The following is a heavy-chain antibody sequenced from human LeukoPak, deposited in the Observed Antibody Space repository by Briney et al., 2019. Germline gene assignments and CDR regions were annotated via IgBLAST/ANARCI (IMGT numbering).Heavy chain of an antibody. CDR3: ARDRSVYRGNPDY. J-gene: IGHJ4*02. D-gene: IGHD4-23*01. V-gene: IGHV4-38-2*02. Sequence: SETLSLTCTVSGYSISSGYYWGWIRQPPGKGLEWIGSIYHSGSTYYNPSLKSRVTISVDTSKNQFSLKLSSVTAADTAVYYCARDRSVYRGNPDYWGQGTLVTVSS. CDR1: GYSISSGYY. CDR2: IYHSGST.